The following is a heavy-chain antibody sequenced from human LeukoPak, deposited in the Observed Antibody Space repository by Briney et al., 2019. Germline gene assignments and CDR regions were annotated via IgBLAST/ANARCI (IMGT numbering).Heavy chain of an antibody. CDR1: GFTFSSYS. Sequence: GGSLRLSCAASGFTFSSYSMNWVRQAPGKGPEWVSSISSSSSYIYYADSVKGRFTISRDNAKNSLYLQMNSLRAEDTAVYYCARDSGNYGGNSGGDYWGQGTLVTVSS. D-gene: IGHD4-23*01. V-gene: IGHV3-21*01. J-gene: IGHJ4*02. CDR3: ARDSGNYGGNSGGDY. CDR2: ISSSSSYI.